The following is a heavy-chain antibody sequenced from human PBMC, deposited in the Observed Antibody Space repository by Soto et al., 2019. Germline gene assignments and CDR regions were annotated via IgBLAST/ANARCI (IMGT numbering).Heavy chain of an antibody. CDR3: ARAPTWEWLVGETMLPFDY. Sequence: QVQLVESGGGVVQPGRSLRLSCAASGFTFSSYAMHWVRQAPGKGLEWVAVISYDGSNKYYADSVKGRFTISRDNSKNTLYLQLNSLSAEDTAVYYCARAPTWEWLVGETMLPFDYWGQGTLVTVSS. D-gene: IGHD6-19*01. CDR1: GFTFSSYA. J-gene: IGHJ4*02. CDR2: ISYDGSNK. V-gene: IGHV3-30-3*01.